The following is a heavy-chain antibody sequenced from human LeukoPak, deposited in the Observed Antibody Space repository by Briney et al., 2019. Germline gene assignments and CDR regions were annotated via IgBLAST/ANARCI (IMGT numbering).Heavy chain of an antibody. Sequence: GSLRLSCAASGFTFSDYYMSWIRQPPGKGLEWIGIIHYRGSTYYNPSLKSRVTISVDTSKNQFSLKLYSVTAADTAVYCCARDGGFYDSSGYPDYWGQGTLVTVSS. V-gene: IGHV4-34*01. CDR3: ARDGGFYDSSGYPDY. D-gene: IGHD3-22*01. CDR1: GFTFSDYY. CDR2: IHYRGST. J-gene: IGHJ4*02.